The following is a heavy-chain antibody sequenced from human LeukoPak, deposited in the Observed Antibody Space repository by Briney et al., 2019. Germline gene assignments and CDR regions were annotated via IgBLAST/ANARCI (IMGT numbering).Heavy chain of an antibody. CDR2: ITGDGGSK. J-gene: IGHJ3*02. V-gene: IGHV3-43*02. CDR3: ATYPSGLMTDAFDM. Sequence: HPGGSLRLSCAASGFTFDYYVMHWVRQRPGKGLEWVSLITGDGGSKDYADSVKGRFTISRDNSKNSLYLEMNTLRTEDTALYYCATYPSGLMTDAFDMWGQGTMVTVSS. CDR1: GFTFDYYV. D-gene: IGHD3-10*01.